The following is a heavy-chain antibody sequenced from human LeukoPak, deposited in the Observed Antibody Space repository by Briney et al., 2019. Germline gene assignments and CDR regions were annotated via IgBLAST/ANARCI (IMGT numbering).Heavy chain of an antibody. CDR3: ARDIRSGVTGTFDI. J-gene: IGHJ3*02. D-gene: IGHD1-20*01. V-gene: IGHV4-30-2*01. Sequence: KASETLSLTCTVSGGSISSGGYCWSWIRQPPGKGLEWIGYIYHSGSTYYNPSLKSRVTISVDRSKNQFSLKLSSVTAADTAVYYCARDIRSGVTGTFDIWGQGTMVTVSS. CDR1: GGSISSGGYC. CDR2: IYHSGST.